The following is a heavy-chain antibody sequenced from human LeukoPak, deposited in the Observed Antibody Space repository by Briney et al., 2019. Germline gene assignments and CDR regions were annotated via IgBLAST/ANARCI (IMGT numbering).Heavy chain of an antibody. CDR2: ISGSGDST. D-gene: IGHD6-19*01. J-gene: IGHJ4*02. CDR1: GFTFSSYA. Sequence: GGSLRLSCAASGFTFSSYAMSWVRQAPGKGLKWVSAISGSGDSTYYADSVKGRFTISRDNSKNTLYLQMNSLRAEDTAVYYCTKGGHRSGWAPDYWGQGTLVTVSS. V-gene: IGHV3-23*01. CDR3: TKGGHRSGWAPDY.